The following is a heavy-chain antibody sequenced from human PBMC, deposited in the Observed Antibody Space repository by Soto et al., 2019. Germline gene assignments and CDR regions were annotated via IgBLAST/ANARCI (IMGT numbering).Heavy chain of an antibody. V-gene: IGHV3-30-3*01. CDR1: GFTFSSYA. CDR2: ISYDGSNK. D-gene: IGHD6-13*01. Sequence: GGSLRLSCAASGFTFSSYAMHWVRQAPGKGLEWVAVISYDGSNKYYADSVKGRFTISRDNSKNTLYLQMNSLRAEDTAVYYCARSRAGFRSSSWPDFDYWGQGTLVTVSS. J-gene: IGHJ4*02. CDR3: ARSRAGFRSSSWPDFDY.